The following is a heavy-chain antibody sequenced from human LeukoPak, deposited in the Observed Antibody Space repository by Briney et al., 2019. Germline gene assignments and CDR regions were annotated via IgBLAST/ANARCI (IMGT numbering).Heavy chain of an antibody. CDR1: GFTFTTYW. CDR3: ARGGKIPLAGTRSPQYFQH. J-gene: IGHJ1*01. Sequence: GESLRLSCAASGFTFTTYWMTWVRQAPGKGLEWVTYIRYDGTNKYYADSVKGRFTISRDNSKNTLYLQMNSLRPEDTAVYYCARGGKIPLAGTRSPQYFQHWGQGTLVTVSS. D-gene: IGHD6-19*01. V-gene: IGHV3-30*02. CDR2: IRYDGTNK.